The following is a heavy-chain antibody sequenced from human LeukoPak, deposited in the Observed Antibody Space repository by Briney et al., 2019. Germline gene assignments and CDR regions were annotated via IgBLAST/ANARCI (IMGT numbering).Heavy chain of an antibody. CDR2: ISGSGGST. CDR1: GFTFSSYA. V-gene: IGHV3-23*01. CDR3: AKSSSGYYSWDY. J-gene: IGHJ4*02. Sequence: GSLRLSCAASGFTFSSYAMSWVRQAQGKGLGWVSAISGSGGSTYYADSVKGRFTISRDNSKNTLYLQMNSLRAEDTAVYYCAKSSSGYYSWDYWGQGTLVTVSS. D-gene: IGHD3-22*01.